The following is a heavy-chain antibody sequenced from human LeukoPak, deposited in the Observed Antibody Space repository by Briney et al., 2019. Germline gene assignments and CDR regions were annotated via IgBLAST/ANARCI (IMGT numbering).Heavy chain of an antibody. CDR1: GYSISSGYY. CDR3: ASGPAGRGQTPFDY. Sequence: PSETLSLTCAVSGYSISSGYYWGWIRQPPGKGLEWIGSIYHSGSTYYNPSLKSRVTISVDTSKNQFSLKLSSVTAADTAVYYCASGPAGRGQTPFDYWGQGTLVTVSS. CDR2: IYHSGST. J-gene: IGHJ4*02. D-gene: IGHD3-10*01. V-gene: IGHV4-38-2*01.